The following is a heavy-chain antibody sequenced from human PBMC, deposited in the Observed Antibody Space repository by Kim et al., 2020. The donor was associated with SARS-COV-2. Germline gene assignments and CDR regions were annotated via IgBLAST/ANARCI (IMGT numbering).Heavy chain of an antibody. Sequence: SETLSLTCTVSGGSISSYYWSWIRQPPGKGLEWIGYIYYSGSTNYNPSLKSRVTISVDTSKNQFSLKLSSVTAADTAVYYCARGYRYYSKHYFDYWGQGTLVTVSS. CDR2: IYYSGST. D-gene: IGHD3-10*01. J-gene: IGHJ4*02. CDR1: GGSISSYY. V-gene: IGHV4-59*01. CDR3: ARGYRYYSKHYFDY.